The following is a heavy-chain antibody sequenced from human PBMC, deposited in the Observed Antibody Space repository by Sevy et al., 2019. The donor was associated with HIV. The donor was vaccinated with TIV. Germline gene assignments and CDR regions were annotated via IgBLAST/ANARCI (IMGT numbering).Heavy chain of an antibody. D-gene: IGHD2-15*01. J-gene: IGHJ3*02. Sequence: ASVKVSCKASGYTFTGYYMHWVRQAPGQGLEWMGWINPNSGGTNYAQKFQGRVTMTRDTSINTAYMELSRLRSDDTAAYYCARFRVVVAATPGYDAFDIWGQGTMVTVSS. CDR3: ARFRVVVAATPGYDAFDI. CDR2: INPNSGGT. V-gene: IGHV1-2*02. CDR1: GYTFTGYY.